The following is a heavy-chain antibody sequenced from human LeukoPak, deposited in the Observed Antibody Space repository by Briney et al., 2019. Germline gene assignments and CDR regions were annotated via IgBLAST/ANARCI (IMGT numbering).Heavy chain of an antibody. D-gene: IGHD6-19*01. CDR1: GGSISSYY. CDR3: ARRTRYRSYYFDY. J-gene: IGHJ4*02. Sequence: SETLSLTCTVSGGSISSYYWSWIRQPPGKGLEWIGYIYYSGSTNYNPSLKSRVTISVDTSKNQFSLKLSSVTAADTAVYYCARRTRYRSYYFDYWGQGTLVTVSS. V-gene: IGHV4-59*01. CDR2: IYYSGST.